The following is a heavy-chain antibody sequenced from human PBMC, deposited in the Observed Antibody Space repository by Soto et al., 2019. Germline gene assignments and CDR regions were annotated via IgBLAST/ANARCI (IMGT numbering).Heavy chain of an antibody. J-gene: IGHJ6*02. CDR3: ARERSVGYCITTTCPKPFYYYAMDV. D-gene: IGHD2-2*01. CDR2: IIPIFGTP. V-gene: IGHV1-69*13. Sequence: SVKVSCKASGGTFTNYAFSWVRQAPGPGLEWMGGIIPIFGTPAYAQKFQGRVTITADESTRTASMELSSLRSDDTAVYYCARERSVGYCITTTCPKPFYYYAMDVWGQGTTVTVSS. CDR1: GGTFTNYA.